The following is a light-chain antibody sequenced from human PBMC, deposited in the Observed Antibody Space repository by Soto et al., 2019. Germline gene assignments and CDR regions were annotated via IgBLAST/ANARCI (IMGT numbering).Light chain of an antibody. J-gene: IGLJ3*02. Sequence: QSALTQPASVSGSPGQSITISCTGTNNDVGGYNYVFWYQQHPGKAPKLLIYGVSDRHSGVSDRFSGSKYGNAASLTISGLQAEDGGDYYCSSYTSSYTWVFGGGTKLTVL. V-gene: IGLV2-14*03. CDR2: GVS. CDR3: SSYTSSYTWV. CDR1: NNDVGGYNY.